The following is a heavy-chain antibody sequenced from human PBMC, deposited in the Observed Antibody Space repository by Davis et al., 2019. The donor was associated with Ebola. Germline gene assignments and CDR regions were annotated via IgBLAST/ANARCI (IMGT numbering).Heavy chain of an antibody. J-gene: IGHJ6*02. CDR1: GYTFTSYG. Sequence: AASVKVSCKASGYTFTSYGIHWVRQAPGQGLEWMGWINTNTGNPTYAQGFTGRFVFSLDTSVSTAYLQISSLKAEDTAVYYCARDRHYYGMDVWGQGTTVTVSS. CDR3: ARDRHYYGMDV. CDR2: INTNTGNP. V-gene: IGHV7-4-1*02.